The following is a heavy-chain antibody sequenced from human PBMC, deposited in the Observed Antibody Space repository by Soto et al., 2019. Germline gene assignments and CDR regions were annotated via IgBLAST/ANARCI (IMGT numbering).Heavy chain of an antibody. D-gene: IGHD3-3*01. CDR1: GYTFTSYD. V-gene: IGHV1-8*01. Sequence: ASVKVSCKASGYTFTSYDINWVRQATGQGLEWMGWMNPNSGNTGYAQKFQGRVTMTRNTSISTAYMELSSLRSEDTAVYYCARGDTIFGVVNIGASMHVRGKGTTVTVSS. CDR2: MNPNSGNT. J-gene: IGHJ6*03. CDR3: ARGDTIFGVVNIGASMHV.